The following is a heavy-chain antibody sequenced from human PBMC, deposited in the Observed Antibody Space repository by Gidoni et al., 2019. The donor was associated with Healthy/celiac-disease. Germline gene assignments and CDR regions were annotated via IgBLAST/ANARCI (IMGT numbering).Heavy chain of an antibody. CDR1: GFTFGDYA. Sequence: VQLVESGGGLVKPGRSLRLFCTASGFTFGDYAMSWFRQAPGKGLEWVGFIRIKAYGGTTEYAASVKGRFTISRDDSKSIAYLQMNSLKTEDTAVYYCTRVVHDYGDLRDDYWGQGTLVTVSS. D-gene: IGHD4-17*01. CDR2: IRIKAYGGTT. CDR3: TRVVHDYGDLRDDY. J-gene: IGHJ4*02. V-gene: IGHV3-49*05.